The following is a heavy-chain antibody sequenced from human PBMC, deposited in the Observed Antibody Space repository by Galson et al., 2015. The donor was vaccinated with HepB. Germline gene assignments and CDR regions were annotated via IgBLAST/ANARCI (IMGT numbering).Heavy chain of an antibody. J-gene: IGHJ6*02. V-gene: IGHV1-69*04. CDR2: IIPILGIA. Sequence: SVKVSCKASGGTFSSYTISWVRQAPGQGLEWMGRIIPILGIANYAQKFQGRATITADKSTSTAYMELSSLRSEDTAVYYCARDTFIITIFGVVNHYYYYGMDVWGQGTTVTVSS. CDR3: ARDTFIITIFGVVNHYYYYGMDV. D-gene: IGHD3-3*01. CDR1: GGTFSSYT.